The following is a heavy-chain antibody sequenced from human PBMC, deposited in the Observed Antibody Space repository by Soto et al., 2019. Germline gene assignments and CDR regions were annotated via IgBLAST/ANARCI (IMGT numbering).Heavy chain of an antibody. Sequence: LSRTCTVCGGAGRSCYWSWIRQPAGKGLEWIGRIYTSGSTNYNPSLKSRVTMSVDTSKNQFSLKLSSVTAADTAVYYCATHYDNLSRPTYYGMDVWGQGTTVPVSS. J-gene: IGHJ6*02. CDR3: ATHYDNLSRPTYYGMDV. CDR1: GGAGRSCY. CDR2: IYTSGST. V-gene: IGHV4-4*07. D-gene: IGHD3-9*01.